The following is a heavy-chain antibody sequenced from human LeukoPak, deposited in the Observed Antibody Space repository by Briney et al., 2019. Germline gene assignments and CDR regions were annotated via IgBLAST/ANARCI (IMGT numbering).Heavy chain of an antibody. CDR1: GYTYTSYY. V-gene: IGHV1-46*01. D-gene: IGHD2-21*02. CDR2: INPSGGST. J-gene: IGHJ4*02. Sequence: ASVKVSCKASGYTYTSYYMHWVRQAPGQGLEWMGIINPSGGSTRYAQKFHGRVTMTRDTYTSTVYMELSSLRSEDTAVYYCATGVVVTAIIDYWGQGTLVTVSS. CDR3: ATGVVVTAIIDY.